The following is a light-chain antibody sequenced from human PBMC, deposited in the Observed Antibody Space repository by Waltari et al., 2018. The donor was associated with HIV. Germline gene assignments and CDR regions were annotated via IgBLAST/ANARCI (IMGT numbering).Light chain of an antibody. CDR3: CSYAGSSTWV. Sequence: QSALTQPASVSGSPGQALTISCTGTSSDVGSDNLVSWYQQHPGKAPKLRIYEGSKRPSGVSNRFSGSKSGNTASLTISGLQAEDEADYYCCSYAGSSTWVFGGGTKLTVL. J-gene: IGLJ3*02. CDR1: SSDVGSDNL. V-gene: IGLV2-23*01. CDR2: EGS.